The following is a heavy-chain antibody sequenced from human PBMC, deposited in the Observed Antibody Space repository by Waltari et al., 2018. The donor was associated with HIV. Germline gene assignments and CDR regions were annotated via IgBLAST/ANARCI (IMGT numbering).Heavy chain of an antibody. V-gene: IGHV4-31*03. CDR2: IYYSGST. Sequence: QVQLQESGPGLVKPSQTLSLTCTVSGGSISRGCYYLIWIRPHPGKGLEWIGYIYYSGSTYYNPSLKSRVTISVDTSKNQFSLKLSSVTAADTAVYYCAREGAQGSARIKGKSYNWFDPWGQGTLVTVSS. CDR1: GGSISRGCYY. D-gene: IGHD5-18*01. CDR3: AREGAQGSARIKGKSYNWFDP. J-gene: IGHJ5*02.